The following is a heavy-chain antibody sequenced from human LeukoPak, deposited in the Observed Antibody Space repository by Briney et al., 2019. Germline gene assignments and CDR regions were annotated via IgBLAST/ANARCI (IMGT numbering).Heavy chain of an antibody. CDR1: GFTFTNHW. CDR3: ARAISHSNYGVDV. J-gene: IGHJ6*02. D-gene: IGHD6-13*01. Sequence: QAGRSLRLSCAASGFTFTNHWMHWVRQAPGKGLVWVSRINSDGSSTSFADSVKGRFTISRDNAKTTLYLQMNSLRAEDTAVYYCARAISHSNYGVDVWGQGTTVTVSS. V-gene: IGHV3-74*01. CDR2: INSDGSST.